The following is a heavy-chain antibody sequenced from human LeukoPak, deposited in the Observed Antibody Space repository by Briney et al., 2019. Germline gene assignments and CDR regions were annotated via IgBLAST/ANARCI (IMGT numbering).Heavy chain of an antibody. J-gene: IGHJ3*02. Sequence: GGSLRLSCAAPGFTFNTYAVHWVRQAPGKGLEWVSAISASGGRTYYTDSVKGRFTISRDNSKNTLYLQMNGLRGEDTAVYYCAKGRYGDHVSDGSDIWGQGTMVTVSS. CDR3: AKGRYGDHVSDGSDI. CDR2: ISASGGRT. D-gene: IGHD4-17*01. V-gene: IGHV3-23*01. CDR1: GFTFNTYA.